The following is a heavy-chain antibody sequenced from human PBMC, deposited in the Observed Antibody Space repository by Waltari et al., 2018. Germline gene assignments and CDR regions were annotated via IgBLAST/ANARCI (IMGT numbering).Heavy chain of an antibody. CDR3: ARVIGPYDAFDI. V-gene: IGHV3-53*01. J-gene: IGHJ3*02. CDR1: GFNVSDHY. Sequence: EVQLVESGGDLIQPGGSLRLSCAVSGFNVSDHYMTWVRQAPGKGLEWVSVLYVIGTTYYADSVKGRFIISGVTDKNTLYLQMNSLRAEDTAVYFCARVIGPYDAFDIWGQGTHVTVSS. CDR2: LYVIGTT.